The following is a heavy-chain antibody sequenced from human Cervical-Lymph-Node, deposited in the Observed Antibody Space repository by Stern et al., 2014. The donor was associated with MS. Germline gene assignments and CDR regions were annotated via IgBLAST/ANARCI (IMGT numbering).Heavy chain of an antibody. J-gene: IGHJ6*02. D-gene: IGHD4-23*01. CDR2: LYWDDDK. CDR3: APTPVAFDEAYGLDG. Sequence: QVTLKESGPTLVKPTQTLTLTCTFSGFSLTTDGVGVHWIRQPPGKALEWLAVLYWDDDKRYSPSLMSSLTLTNANSKTQVGLTLTNTDPKNTAPYYCAPTPVAFDEAYGLDGWGQGTTVTVSS. V-gene: IGHV2-5*02. CDR1: GFSLTTDGVG.